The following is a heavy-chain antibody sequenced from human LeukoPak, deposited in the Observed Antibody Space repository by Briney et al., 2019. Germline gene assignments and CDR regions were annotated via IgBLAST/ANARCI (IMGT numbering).Heavy chain of an antibody. D-gene: IGHD2-2*01. CDR3: ASFGSTSPSGWFDP. CDR1: GGSISSYY. CDR2: IYTSGST. Sequence: SETLSLTCTVSGGSISSYYWSWIRQPPGKGLEWIGYIYTSGSTNYNPSLKSRVTISVDTSKNQFSLKLSSVTAADTAVYYCASFGSTSPSGWFDPWGQGTLVTVSS. V-gene: IGHV4-4*09. J-gene: IGHJ5*02.